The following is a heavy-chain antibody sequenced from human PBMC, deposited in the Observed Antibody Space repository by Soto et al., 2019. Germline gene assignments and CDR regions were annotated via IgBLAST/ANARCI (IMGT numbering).Heavy chain of an antibody. CDR1: GGSFSGYD. Sequence: SETLSLTCAVYGGSFSGYDWSWIRQPPGKGLEWIGEINHSGSTNYNPSLKSRVTISVDTSKNQFSLKLSSVTAADTAVYYCARGSRGYSYYYYYMDVWGKGTTVTVSS. J-gene: IGHJ6*03. V-gene: IGHV4-34*01. CDR3: ARGSRGYSYYYYYMDV. CDR2: INHSGST.